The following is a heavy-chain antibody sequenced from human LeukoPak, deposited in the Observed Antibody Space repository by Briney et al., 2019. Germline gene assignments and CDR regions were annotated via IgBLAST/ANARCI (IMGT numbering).Heavy chain of an antibody. Sequence: PSETLSLTCTVSGGSIRSNYYWGWIRQPPGKGLEWIRSIYYSGNSYYNPSLKSRVTMSIDTSKNQFSLKVNSVTAADTAVYYCARSDGYGLVGIWGQGTMVTVSS. V-gene: IGHV4-39*07. CDR2: IYYSGNS. CDR3: ARSDGYGLVGI. J-gene: IGHJ3*02. CDR1: GGSIRSNYY. D-gene: IGHD5-18*01.